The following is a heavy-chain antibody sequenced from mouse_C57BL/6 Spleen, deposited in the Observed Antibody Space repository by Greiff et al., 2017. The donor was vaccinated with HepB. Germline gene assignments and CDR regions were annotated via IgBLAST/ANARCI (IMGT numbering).Heavy chain of an antibody. J-gene: IGHJ3*01. D-gene: IGHD1-1*01. CDR2: IDPSDSET. Sequence: VQLQQPGAELVRPGSSVKLSCKASGYTFTSYWMHWVKQRPIQGLEWIGNIDPSDSETHYNQKFKDKATLTVDKSSSTAYMQLSSLTSEDSAVYDCARGGHYYGSSDWVADGGKGTLVTVSA. CDR1: GYTFTSYW. CDR3: ARGGHYYGSSDWVAD. V-gene: IGHV1-52*01.